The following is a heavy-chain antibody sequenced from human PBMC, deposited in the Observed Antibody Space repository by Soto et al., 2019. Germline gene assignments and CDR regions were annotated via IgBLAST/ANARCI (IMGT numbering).Heavy chain of an antibody. D-gene: IGHD3-3*01. Sequence: QVQLQQWGAGLLKPSETLSLTCAVSGGSFSDYYWSWIRQPPGKGLEWIGEISHIGSSNYNPSLKSRVTISLDTSRNQFSLKLRSVSAADTAVYYCAREVSIFGVLNPIGSWGQGTLVTVSS. CDR3: AREVSIFGVLNPIGS. V-gene: IGHV4-34*02. J-gene: IGHJ5*02. CDR1: GGSFSDYY. CDR2: ISHIGSS.